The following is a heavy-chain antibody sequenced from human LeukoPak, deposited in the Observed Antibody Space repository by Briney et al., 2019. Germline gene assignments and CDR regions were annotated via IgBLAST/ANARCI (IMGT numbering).Heavy chain of an antibody. CDR2: ISGSGGST. Sequence: QPGGSLRLSCAASGFTFSSYAMSWVRQAPGKGLEWVSAISGSGGSTYYADSVKGRFTISRDNSMNTLYLQMNSLRAEDTAVYYCAKVSGFMIALDYWGQRTLVTVSS. V-gene: IGHV3-23*01. D-gene: IGHD3-22*01. CDR3: AKVSGFMIALDY. CDR1: GFTFSSYA. J-gene: IGHJ4*02.